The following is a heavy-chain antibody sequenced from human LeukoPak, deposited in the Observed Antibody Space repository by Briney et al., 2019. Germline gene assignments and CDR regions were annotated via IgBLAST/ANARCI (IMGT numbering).Heavy chain of an antibody. J-gene: IGHJ2*01. D-gene: IGHD3-3*01. CDR3: ARDWLNYDFWSGYSHDWYFDL. Sequence: PGRSLRLSCAASGFTASSNYMSWVRQAPGKGLEWVSVIYSGGSTYYADSVKGRFTISRDNAKNSLYLQMNSLRAEDTAVYYCARDWLNYDFWSGYSHDWYFDLWGRGTLVTVSS. V-gene: IGHV3-53*01. CDR1: GFTASSNY. CDR2: IYSGGST.